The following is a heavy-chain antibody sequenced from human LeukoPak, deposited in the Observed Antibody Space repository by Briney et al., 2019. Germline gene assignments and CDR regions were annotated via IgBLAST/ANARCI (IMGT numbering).Heavy chain of an antibody. CDR2: LHTNEET. Sequence: ETLSLTCTVSGGSINRHYWTWIRQSTGKGLEWIGRLHTNEETIYNPSFKSRVTMSRDTSTNQFSLKLTSVTAADTAVYYCTRESVAVGTRYFDYWGQGILVTVSS. CDR1: GGSINRHY. V-gene: IGHV4-4*07. D-gene: IGHD4-23*01. J-gene: IGHJ4*02. CDR3: TRESVAVGTRYFDY.